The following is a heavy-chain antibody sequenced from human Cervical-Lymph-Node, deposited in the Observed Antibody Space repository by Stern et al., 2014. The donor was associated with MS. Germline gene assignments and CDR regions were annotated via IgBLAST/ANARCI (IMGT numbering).Heavy chain of an antibody. V-gene: IGHV1-69*01. CDR1: GGTFSINS. D-gene: IGHD6-13*01. CDR3: AIDQGGVAAF. CDR2: ITPMFGTS. J-gene: IGHJ4*02. Sequence: VEVVESGAEVKKHGSSVKVCCKGSGGTFSINSFSWVRQGPGQGIEWMVGITPMFGTSNYAQKFQGRVTTTADESTSTAYMELSSLRSEDTAVYFCAIDQGGVAAFWGQGTLVTVSS.